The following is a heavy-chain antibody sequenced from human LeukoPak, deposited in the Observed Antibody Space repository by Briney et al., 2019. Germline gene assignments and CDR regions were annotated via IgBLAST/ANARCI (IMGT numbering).Heavy chain of an antibody. CDR1: GYTFTSYG. D-gene: IGHD3-22*01. CDR2: INPSGGST. Sequence: GASVKVSCKASGYTFTSYGISWLRQAPGQGLEWMGIINPSGGSTSYAQKFQGRATMTRDTSTSTVYMELSSLRSEDTAVYYCARDQEGDYYDSPEGYWGQGTLVTVSS. CDR3: ARDQEGDYYDSPEGY. J-gene: IGHJ4*02. V-gene: IGHV1-46*01.